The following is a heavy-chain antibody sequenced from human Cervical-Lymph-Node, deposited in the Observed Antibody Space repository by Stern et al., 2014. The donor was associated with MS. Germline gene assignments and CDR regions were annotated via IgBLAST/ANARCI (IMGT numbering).Heavy chain of an antibody. CDR1: RFTFRSYG. Sequence: VQLVESGGGVVQPGTSLRLSCTGSRFTFRSYGIHWVRQAPGKGLEWVSVTSYDGGNRQYADSVKGRFTISRDNSKNTVYLHLNSLRPEDTGVYNCAKDRRGGYNYLYGMDVWGQGTTVTVS. CDR2: TSYDGGNR. V-gene: IGHV3-30*18. CDR3: AKDRRGGYNYLYGMDV. J-gene: IGHJ6*02. D-gene: IGHD5-18*01.